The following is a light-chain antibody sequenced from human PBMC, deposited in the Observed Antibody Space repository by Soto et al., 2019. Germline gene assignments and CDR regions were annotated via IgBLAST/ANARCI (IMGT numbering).Light chain of an antibody. CDR2: AAS. Sequence: DIELTQSPCFLSASVGDRVTLTCRASQGISSYFAWYQQKTGIASKFLIYAASTLQSGVPARFSGSGSGTEFTLTISSLVPEDFATYYCQQVKSYPLTFGGGTKVEIK. V-gene: IGKV1-9*01. CDR3: QQVKSYPLT. CDR1: QGISSY. J-gene: IGKJ4*01.